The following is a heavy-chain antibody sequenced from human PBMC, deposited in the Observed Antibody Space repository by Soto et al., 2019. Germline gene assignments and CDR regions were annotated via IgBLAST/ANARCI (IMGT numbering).Heavy chain of an antibody. CDR1: GYTFTSYC. V-gene: IGHV1-46*01. CDR3: ARSPPWGSASGGWFDP. D-gene: IGHD3-16*01. J-gene: IGHJ5*02. CDR2: INPGQGRAWVGIITPRGASP. Sequence: QVQLVQSGAEVRKPGASVRVSCKASGYTFTSYCLHWVRQAPGQGLEWMGIINPGQGRAWVGIITPRGASPGDAQKFQDRVTMTVDTSTSTVYMELSNLRSEDTAMYYCARSPPWGSASGGWFDPWGQGTLVTVSS.